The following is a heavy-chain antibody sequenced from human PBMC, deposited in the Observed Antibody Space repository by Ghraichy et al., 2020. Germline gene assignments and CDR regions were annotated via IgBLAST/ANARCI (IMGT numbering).Heavy chain of an antibody. CDR3: ARTNWGEGGAGY. D-gene: IGHD7-27*01. CDR2: INPSGGST. V-gene: IGHV1-46*01. Sequence: ASVKVSCKASGYTFTSYYMHWMRQAPGQGLEWMGIINPSGGSTSYAQKFQGRVTMTRDTSTSTVYMELSSLRSEDTAVYYCARTNWGEGGAGYWGQGTLVTVSS. J-gene: IGHJ4*02. CDR1: GYTFTSYY.